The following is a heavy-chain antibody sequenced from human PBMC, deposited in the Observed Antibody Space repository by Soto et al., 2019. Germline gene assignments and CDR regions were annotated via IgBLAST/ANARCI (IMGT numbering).Heavy chain of an antibody. D-gene: IGHD3-9*01. CDR3: ARGPPTLRYFDY. Sequence: PSETLCLTCTVAGGSIRGYYWSWIRQPPGKGLEWIGYIYYSGSTNYNPSLKSRVTISVDTSKNQFSLKLSSVTAADTAVYYCARGPPTLRYFDYWGQGTLVTVSS. J-gene: IGHJ4*02. V-gene: IGHV4-59*01. CDR2: IYYSGST. CDR1: GGSIRGYY.